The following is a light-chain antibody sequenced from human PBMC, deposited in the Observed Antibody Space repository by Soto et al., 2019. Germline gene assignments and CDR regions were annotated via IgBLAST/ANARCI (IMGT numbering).Light chain of an antibody. CDR2: RNN. V-gene: IGLV1-47*01. CDR3: AAWDESLSGVV. J-gene: IGLJ2*01. CDR1: SSNIGSNY. Sequence: QAVVTQPPSASGTPGQRVTISCSGSSSNIGSNYVFWYQHLPGTAPKLLIYRNNQRHSGVPDRFSGSKSGTSAALAISGLRSEDETDYYCAAWDESLSGVVFGGGTKVTVL.